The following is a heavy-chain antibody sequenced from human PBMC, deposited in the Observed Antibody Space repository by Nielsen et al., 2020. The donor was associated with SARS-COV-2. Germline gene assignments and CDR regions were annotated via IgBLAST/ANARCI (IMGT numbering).Heavy chain of an antibody. J-gene: IGHJ4*02. D-gene: IGHD2-15*01. CDR3: ARDCSGGPCYATY. CDR1: GYTFTSYA. V-gene: IGHV1-18*04. Sequence: ASVKVSCKAIGYTFTSYAISWVRQAPGQGLEWMGWISTYNGNTNYAQNQGRVTMTTDTSTNTAYMELSSLTSDDTAVYYCARDCSGGPCYATYWGQGTLVTVSS. CDR2: ISTYNGNT.